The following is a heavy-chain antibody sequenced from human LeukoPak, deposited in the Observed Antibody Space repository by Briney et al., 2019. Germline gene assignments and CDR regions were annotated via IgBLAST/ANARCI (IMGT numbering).Heavy chain of an antibody. D-gene: IGHD3-3*01. CDR1: GGSISSSSYY. J-gene: IGHJ5*02. CDR2: IYYSGST. Sequence: PSETLSLTCTVSGGSISSSSYYWGWIRQPPGKGLEWIGSIYYSGSTYYNPSLKSRVTISVDTSKNQFSLKLSSVTAADTAVYYCARGPRELRFLVTVWFDPWGQGTLVTVSS. CDR3: ARGPRELRFLVTVWFDP. V-gene: IGHV4-39*01.